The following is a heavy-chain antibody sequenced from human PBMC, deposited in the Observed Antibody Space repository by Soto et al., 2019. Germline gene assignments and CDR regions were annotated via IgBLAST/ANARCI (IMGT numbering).Heavy chain of an antibody. Sequence: PGGSLRLSCAASGLPFSNYWVSWIRQAPGKGLEWVANIKPDGSEKNYLDSVKGRFTVSRDDSKEILYLQLSSLRVDDTAIYYCAKDAVAQNGVWDCFDPWGQGTLVTVSS. D-gene: IGHD3-16*01. CDR2: IKPDGSEK. CDR1: GLPFSNYW. V-gene: IGHV3-7*03. J-gene: IGHJ5*02. CDR3: AKDAVAQNGVWDCFDP.